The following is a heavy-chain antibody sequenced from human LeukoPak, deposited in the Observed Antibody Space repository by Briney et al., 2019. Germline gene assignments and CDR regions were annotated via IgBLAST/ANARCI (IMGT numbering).Heavy chain of an antibody. Sequence: GGSLRLSCAASGFTFSSYVMSWVRQAPGKGLEWVSAISGSGGSTYYADSVKGRFTISRDNSKNTLYLQMNSLRAEDTAVYYCAKDGGYDILTGYYIDWGQGTLVTVSS. CDR1: GFTFSSYV. J-gene: IGHJ4*02. CDR3: AKDGGYDILTGYYID. D-gene: IGHD3-9*01. CDR2: ISGSGGST. V-gene: IGHV3-23*01.